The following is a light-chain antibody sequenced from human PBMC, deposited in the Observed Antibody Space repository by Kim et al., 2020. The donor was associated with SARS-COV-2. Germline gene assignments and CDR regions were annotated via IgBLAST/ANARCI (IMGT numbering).Light chain of an antibody. Sequence: DIQMTQSPSSLSASVGDRVTITCRASQSINSYLNWYQQKPGKAPKLLIYAASNLQSGVPSRFSGSGSGTDFTLTISSLQPEDFTTYYRQHSYTTPLTFGQGTKVEIK. CDR3: QHSYTTPLT. CDR1: QSINSY. CDR2: AAS. J-gene: IGKJ1*01. V-gene: IGKV1-39*01.